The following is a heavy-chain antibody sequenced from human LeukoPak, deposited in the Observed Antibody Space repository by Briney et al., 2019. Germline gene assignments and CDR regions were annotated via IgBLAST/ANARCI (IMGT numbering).Heavy chain of an antibody. CDR2: IYYSGRT. Sequence: IPSETLSLTCSVSGGSISSSSYYWGWIRQPPGKGLEWIGSIYYSGRTYYNPSLKSRVTISVDTSKSQFSLKLSSVTAADTAVYYCARRLSREWLVQGGAFDIWGQGTMVTVSS. V-gene: IGHV4-39*01. CDR3: ARRLSREWLVQGGAFDI. D-gene: IGHD6-19*01. J-gene: IGHJ3*02. CDR1: GGSISSSSYY.